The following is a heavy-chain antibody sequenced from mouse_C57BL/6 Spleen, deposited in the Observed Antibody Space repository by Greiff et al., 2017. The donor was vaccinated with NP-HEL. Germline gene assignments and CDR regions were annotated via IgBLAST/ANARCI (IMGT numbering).Heavy chain of an antibody. CDR3: TPSYYDYDKRDAMDY. J-gene: IGHJ4*01. CDR2: IYPGNSDT. D-gene: IGHD2-4*01. V-gene: IGHV1-5*01. CDR1: GYTFTSYW. Sequence: VQLQQSGTVLARPGASVKMSCKTSGYTFTSYWMHWVKQRPGQGLEWIGAIYPGNSDTSYNQKFKGKAKLTAVTSASTAYMELSSLTNEDSAVYYCTPSYYDYDKRDAMDYWGQGTSVTVSS.